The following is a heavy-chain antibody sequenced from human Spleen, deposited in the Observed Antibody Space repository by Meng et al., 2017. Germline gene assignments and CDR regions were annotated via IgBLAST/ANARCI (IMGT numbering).Heavy chain of an antibody. D-gene: IGHD1-26*01. CDR1: GFTFDDYA. V-gene: IGHV3-9*01. CDR3: ARDIEGELVPSTY. J-gene: IGHJ4*02. CDR2: ISWTSGSI. Sequence: GGSLRLSCAASGFTFDDYAMHWVRQAPGNGLEWVPGISWTSGSIGYADSVKSRLTISRDNAKNSLYLQMISLTAEDTAVYYCARDIEGELVPSTYWGQGTLVTVSS.